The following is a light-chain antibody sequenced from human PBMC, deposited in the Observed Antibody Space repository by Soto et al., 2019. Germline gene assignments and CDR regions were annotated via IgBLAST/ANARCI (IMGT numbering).Light chain of an antibody. Sequence: DVQMTQSPSTLSASVGDRVTITCRASQSISSWLAWYQQKPGKAPKLLIYKASSLESGVPSRFSGRGSGPEFALTISSLQPDDFAPYYCQQYNSYSMTFGQGTKVEIK. CDR2: KAS. V-gene: IGKV1-5*03. CDR3: QQYNSYSMT. CDR1: QSISSW. J-gene: IGKJ1*01.